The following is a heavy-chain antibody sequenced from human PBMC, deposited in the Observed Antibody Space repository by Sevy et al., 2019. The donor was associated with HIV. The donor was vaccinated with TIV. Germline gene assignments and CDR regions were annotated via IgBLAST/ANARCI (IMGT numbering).Heavy chain of an antibody. CDR3: ARDRYVDIRCSSTSCYHYYYYGMDV. CDR2: TYYRSKWYN. J-gene: IGHJ6*02. Sequence: KQSQTLSLTCAISGDSVSSNSAAWNWIRQSPSRGLEWLGRTYYRSKWYNDYAVSVKSRITINRDTSKNQLSLQLNFVTPEDTAVYYCARDRYVDIRCSSTSCYHYYYYGMDVWGQGTTVTVSS. D-gene: IGHD2-2*01. V-gene: IGHV6-1*01. CDR1: GDSVSSNSAA.